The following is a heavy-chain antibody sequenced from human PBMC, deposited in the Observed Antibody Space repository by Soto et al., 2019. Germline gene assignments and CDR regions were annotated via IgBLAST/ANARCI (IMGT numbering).Heavy chain of an antibody. V-gene: IGHV1-69*12. CDR1: GGTFSSYA. Sequence: QVQLVQSGAEVKKPGSSVKVSCKASGGTFSSYAISWVRQAPGQGLAWMGGIIPIFGTANYAQKFQGRVTITAAESTSTAYMELSSLRSEDTAVYYCAILEYLYDSSSGHYFDYFGQGTLVTVSS. CDR3: AILEYLYDSSSGHYFDY. D-gene: IGHD3-22*01. CDR2: IIPIFGTA. J-gene: IGHJ4*02.